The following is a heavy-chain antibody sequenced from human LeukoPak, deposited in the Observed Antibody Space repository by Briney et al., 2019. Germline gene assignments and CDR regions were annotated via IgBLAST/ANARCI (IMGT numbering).Heavy chain of an antibody. V-gene: IGHV3-21*01. CDR3: AREGSSSWYLVDY. D-gene: IGHD6-13*01. Sequence: GGSLRLSCAASGFTFSSYSMNWVRQAPGKGLEWVSSISSSSSYIYYADSVKGRFTISRDNAKNSLYLQMNSLRAEDTAVYYGAREGSSSWYLVDYWGQGTLVTVSS. CDR2: ISSSSSYI. J-gene: IGHJ4*02. CDR1: GFTFSSYS.